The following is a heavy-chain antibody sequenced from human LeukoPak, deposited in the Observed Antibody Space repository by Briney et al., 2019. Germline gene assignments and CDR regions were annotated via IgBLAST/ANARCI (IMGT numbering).Heavy chain of an antibody. CDR1: GFSFSGYG. CDR3: ARGDFRRFDY. D-gene: IGHD2-21*02. Sequence: GGSLRLSCAASGFSFSGYGMHWVRQAPGKGLEWVSSISASGSYIYYADSVKGRFTISRDNAENSLFLQMNSLRAEDTAVYYCARGDFRRFDYWGQGTLVTVSS. V-gene: IGHV3-21*01. J-gene: IGHJ4*02. CDR2: ISASGSYI.